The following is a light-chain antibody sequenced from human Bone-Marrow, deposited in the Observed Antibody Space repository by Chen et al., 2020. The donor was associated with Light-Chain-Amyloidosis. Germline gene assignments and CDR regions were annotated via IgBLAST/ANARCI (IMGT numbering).Light chain of an antibody. J-gene: IGLJ3*02. Sequence: SYVLTQQPSVSVAPGQTSRINCGGRNIGTKSVHWYQQKPGQAPVLVVYDDSDRTSGIPERFSGSNSGNTATLTISRVEAGDEADYYCQVWDSSSDHPVFGGGTKLTVL. CDR1: NIGTKS. CDR2: DDS. CDR3: QVWDSSSDHPV. V-gene: IGLV3-21*02.